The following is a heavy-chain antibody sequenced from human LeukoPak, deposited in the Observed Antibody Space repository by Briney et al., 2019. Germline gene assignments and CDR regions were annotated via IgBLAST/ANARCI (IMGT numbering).Heavy chain of an antibody. CDR3: ARGLTKYSGYDSLDY. CDR1: GYTFTSYA. D-gene: IGHD5-12*01. CDR2: INAGNGNT. Sequence: ASVKVSCKASGYTFTSYAMHWVRQAPGQRLEWMGWINAGNGNTKYSQKFQGRVTITRDTSASTAYMELGSLRSDDTAVYYCARGLTKYSGYDSLDYWGQGTLVTVSS. V-gene: IGHV1-3*01. J-gene: IGHJ4*02.